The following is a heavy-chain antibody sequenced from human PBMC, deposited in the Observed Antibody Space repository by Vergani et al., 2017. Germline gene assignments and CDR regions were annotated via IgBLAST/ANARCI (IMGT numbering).Heavy chain of an antibody. J-gene: IGHJ4*02. Sequence: QVQLVQSGAEVKKPGASVKVSCKASGYTFTSYYMHWVRQAPGQGLEWMGIINPSGGSTSYAQKFQGRVTMTRDTSTSTVYMELSSLKSEDTAVYYCASADYSGNLPGYYWGQGTLVTVSS. CDR1: GYTFTSYY. CDR2: INPSGGST. V-gene: IGHV1-46*01. D-gene: IGHD4-23*01. CDR3: ASADYSGNLPGYY.